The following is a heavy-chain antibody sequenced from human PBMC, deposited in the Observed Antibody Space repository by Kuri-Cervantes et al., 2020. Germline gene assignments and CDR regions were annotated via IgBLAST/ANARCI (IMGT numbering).Heavy chain of an antibody. Sequence: SETLSLTCTVSGGSIGSGGYYWSWIRQHPGKGLEWIGYIYYSGSTYYNPSLKSRVTISVDTSKNQFSLKLSSVTAADTAVYYCARVLRGYSYGKYYFDYWGQGTLVTVSS. D-gene: IGHD5-18*01. CDR3: ARVLRGYSYGKYYFDY. J-gene: IGHJ4*02. CDR2: IYYSGST. CDR1: GGSIGSGGYY. V-gene: IGHV4-31*03.